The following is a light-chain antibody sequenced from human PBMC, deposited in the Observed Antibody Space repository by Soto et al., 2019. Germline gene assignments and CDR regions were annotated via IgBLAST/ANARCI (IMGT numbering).Light chain of an antibody. CDR3: QSYDSNLGVV. CDR1: SSNIGAIYD. J-gene: IGLJ2*01. V-gene: IGLV1-40*01. Sequence: QTVVTQPPSVSGAPGQRVTISCTGSSSNIGAIYDVQWYQQFPGTAPKLLIYSTYNRPSGVPDRFSGSKSGTSASLAITGLQAEDEADYYCQSYDSNLGVVLGGGTQLTVL. CDR2: STY.